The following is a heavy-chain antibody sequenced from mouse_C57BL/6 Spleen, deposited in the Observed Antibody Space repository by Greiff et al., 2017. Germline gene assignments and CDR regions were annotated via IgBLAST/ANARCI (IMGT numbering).Heavy chain of an antibody. Sequence: VQLKESGPGLVKPSQSLSLTCSVTGYSITSGYYWNWIRQFPGNKLEWMGYISYDGSNNYNPSLKNGISITRDTSKNQFFLKLNSVTTEDTATYYCARDGGLYYGNYGYFDVWGTGTTVTVSS. CDR3: ARDGGLYYGNYGYFDV. V-gene: IGHV3-6*01. CDR1: GYSITSGYY. CDR2: ISYDGSN. J-gene: IGHJ1*03. D-gene: IGHD2-1*01.